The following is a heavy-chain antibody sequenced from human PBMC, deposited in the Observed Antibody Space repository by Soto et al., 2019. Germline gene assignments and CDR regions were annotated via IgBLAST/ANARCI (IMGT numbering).Heavy chain of an antibody. V-gene: IGHV4-59*12. CDR1: GGSISSYY. Sequence: LALTCTVSGGSISSYYWSWIRQPPGKGLEWIGYIYYSGSTNYNPSLKSRVTISVDTSKNQFSLKLSSVTAADTAVYYCARESYYGSGATVVAYWGQGTLVTVSS. D-gene: IGHD3-10*01. CDR2: IYYSGST. CDR3: ARESYYGSGATVVAY. J-gene: IGHJ4*02.